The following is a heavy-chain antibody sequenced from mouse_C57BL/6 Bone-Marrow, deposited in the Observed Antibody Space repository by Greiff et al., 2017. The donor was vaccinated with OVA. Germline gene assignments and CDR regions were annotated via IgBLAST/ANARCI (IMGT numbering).Heavy chain of an antibody. J-gene: IGHJ1*03. CDR1: GFSLTSYG. CDR3: AKNGFYGNYVRWYFDV. Sequence: VHLVESGPGLVQPSQSLSITCTVSGFSLTSYGVHWVRQSPGKGLEWLGVIWRGGSTDYNAAFMSRLSITKDNSKSQVFFKMNSLQADDTAIYYCAKNGFYGNYVRWYFDVWGTGTTVTVSS. CDR2: IWRGGST. D-gene: IGHD2-1*01. V-gene: IGHV2-5*01.